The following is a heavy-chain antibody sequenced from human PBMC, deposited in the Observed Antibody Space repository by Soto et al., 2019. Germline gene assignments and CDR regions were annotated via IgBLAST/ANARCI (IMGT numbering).Heavy chain of an antibody. V-gene: IGHV1-2*02. J-gene: IGHJ6*02. CDR2: INPNSGGT. D-gene: IGHD2-2*02. CDR3: ARSLTEGYCTITGCYTRPLYGMDV. Sequence: GASVKVSCKASGYTFSGYYIHWLRQAPGQGLEWMGWINPNSGGTNYAQKIQGRVTVTRDTPASTAYMELSRLTSDDTAVYYCARSLTEGYCTITGCYTRPLYGMDVWGQGTTVTVSS. CDR1: GYTFSGYY.